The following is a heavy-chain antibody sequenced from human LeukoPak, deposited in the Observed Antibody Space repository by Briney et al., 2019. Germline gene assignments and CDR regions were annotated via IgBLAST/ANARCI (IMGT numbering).Heavy chain of an antibody. J-gene: IGHJ5*02. CDR1: GGSISSVGYY. CDR2: IYYSGST. Sequence: TSQTLSLICTVSGGSISSVGYYWSWIRQYPGKGLEWIGSIYYSGSTYYNPSLKSRLSISVDTSNNQFSLNLSSVTAADTAVYYCAKVLRGTGNWFDPWGQGTLVTVSS. CDR3: AKVLRGTGNWFDP. D-gene: IGHD3-16*01. V-gene: IGHV4-31*03.